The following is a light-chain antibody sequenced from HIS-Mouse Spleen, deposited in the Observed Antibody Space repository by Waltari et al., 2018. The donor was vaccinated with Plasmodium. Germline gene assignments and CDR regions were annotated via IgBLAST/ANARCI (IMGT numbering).Light chain of an antibody. Sequence: QSALTQPRSVSGSAGQSVTLSGTGTSSADGGSNYVSWYQQHPGKAPKLMIYDFSKRPSGVPDRFSGSKSGNTASLTISGLQAEDEADYYCCSYAGSYTYVFGTGTKVTVL. J-gene: IGLJ1*01. CDR2: DFS. CDR3: CSYAGSYTYV. CDR1: SSADGGSNY. V-gene: IGLV2-11*01.